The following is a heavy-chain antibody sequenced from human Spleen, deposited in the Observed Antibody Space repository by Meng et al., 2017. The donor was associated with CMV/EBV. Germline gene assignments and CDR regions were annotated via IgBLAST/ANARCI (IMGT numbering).Heavy chain of an antibody. J-gene: IGHJ3*02. CDR3: AKAWVVPAAIHDAFDI. CDR1: GFTFSNYA. CDR2: ISGSGGST. Sequence: GESLKISCAASGFTFSNYAMSWVRQAPGKGLEWVSAISGSGGSTYYADPVKGRFTISRDNSKNTLYLQMNSLRAEDTAVYYCAKAWVVPAAIHDAFDIWGQGTMVTVSS. V-gene: IGHV3-23*01. D-gene: IGHD2-2*01.